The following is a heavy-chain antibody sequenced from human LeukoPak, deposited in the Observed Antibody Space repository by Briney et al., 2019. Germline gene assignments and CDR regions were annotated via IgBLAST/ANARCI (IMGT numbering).Heavy chain of an antibody. J-gene: IGHJ6*03. Sequence: PGGSLRLSCAASGFTFSSYDMHWVRHATGKGLEWVSAIGTAGDTYYPGSVKGRFTISRDNSKNTLYLQMNSLRAEDTAVYYCAASSSWSNQGYYYYYYMDVWGKGTTVTVSS. CDR2: IGTAGDT. D-gene: IGHD6-13*01. V-gene: IGHV3-13*01. CDR1: GFTFSSYD. CDR3: AASSSWSNQGYYYYYYMDV.